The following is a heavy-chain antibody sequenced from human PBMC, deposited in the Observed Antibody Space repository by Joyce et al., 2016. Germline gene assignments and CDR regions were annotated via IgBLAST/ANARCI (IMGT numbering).Heavy chain of an antibody. Sequence: EVQLVESGGGLVKPGGSLRLSCAASGFTFSSYSMNWVRQAPGKGLEWVSSISSSSSYIYYADSGKGRFTISRDNAKNSLDLQMNSLRAEDTAVYYCARRLAVAGRKGMDVWGQGTTVTVSS. J-gene: IGHJ6*02. CDR1: GFTFSSYS. CDR2: ISSSSSYI. CDR3: ARRLAVAGRKGMDV. V-gene: IGHV3-21*01. D-gene: IGHD6-19*01.